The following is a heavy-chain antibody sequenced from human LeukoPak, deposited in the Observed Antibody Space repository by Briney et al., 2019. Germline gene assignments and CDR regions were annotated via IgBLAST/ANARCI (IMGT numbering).Heavy chain of an antibody. CDR1: GFTFSSYI. CDR3: ASEGYYDSSGYYYDIFDS. Sequence: GGSLRLSCAASGFTFSSYIMNWVRQAPGKGLEWVSSISSSSSYIYYADSVKGRFTISRDNAKNSLYLQMNSLRAEDTAVYYCASEGYYDSSGYYYDIFDSWGQGTLVTVSS. CDR2: ISSSSSYI. J-gene: IGHJ4*02. D-gene: IGHD3-22*01. V-gene: IGHV3-21*01.